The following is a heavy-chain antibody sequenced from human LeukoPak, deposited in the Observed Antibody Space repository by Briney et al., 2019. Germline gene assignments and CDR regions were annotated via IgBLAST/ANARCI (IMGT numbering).Heavy chain of an antibody. CDR2: ISSSGST. CDR1: GDSISSGDYY. Sequence: SQTLSLTCTVPGDSISSGDYYWSWIRQPAGKGLEWIGRISSSGSTNYNPSLKSRVTISVDTSKNQFSLKLSSVTAADTAVYYCARGYYYDSSGYYEYTYWGQGTLVTVSS. J-gene: IGHJ4*02. V-gene: IGHV4-61*02. D-gene: IGHD3-22*01. CDR3: ARGYYYDSSGYYEYTY.